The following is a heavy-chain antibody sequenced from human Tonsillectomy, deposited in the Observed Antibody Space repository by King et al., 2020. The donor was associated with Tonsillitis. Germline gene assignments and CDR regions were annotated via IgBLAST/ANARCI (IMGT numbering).Heavy chain of an antibody. CDR3: AKRHYYDSSGLRDWYFEL. CDR1: GFTFSSYA. CDR2: ISGNGGST. Sequence: VQLVESGGGLVQPGGSLRLSCAASGFTFSSYAMSWVRQAPGKGLEWVSAISGNGGSTDYADAVKGRFTISRDNSKNTLYLKMNSMRAEETAVYYCAKRHYYDSSGLRDWYFELWGRGTLVTVSS. J-gene: IGHJ2*01. V-gene: IGHV3-23*04. D-gene: IGHD3-22*01.